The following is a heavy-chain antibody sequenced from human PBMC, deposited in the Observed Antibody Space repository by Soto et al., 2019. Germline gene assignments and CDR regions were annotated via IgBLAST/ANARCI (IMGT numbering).Heavy chain of an antibody. CDR1: GYTFTSYW. CDR2: IYPDDYDT. V-gene: IGHV5-51*01. J-gene: IGHJ1*01. D-gene: IGHD1-7*01. Sequence: GESLKISCSGSGYTFTSYWIAWVPQMPGEGLEGLGIIYPDDYDTRHSASFQGRVTISADKSINTAYLQWRSLTASDTAVYYCASQGTTGGMFIYGLSGWGQG. CDR3: ASQGTTGGMFIYGLSG.